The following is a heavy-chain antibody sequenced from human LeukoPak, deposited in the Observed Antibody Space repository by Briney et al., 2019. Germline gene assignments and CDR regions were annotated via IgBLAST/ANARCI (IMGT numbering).Heavy chain of an antibody. Sequence: KPSETLSLTCTVSGGSVSSGSYYWRWIRQPPGKGLEWIGYIYYSGGANYNPSLKSRVTISVDTSKNQFSLKLSSVTAADTAVYYCARGGHCSGGSCYHFDYWGPGTLVTVSS. J-gene: IGHJ4*02. D-gene: IGHD2-15*01. CDR1: GGSVSSGSYY. CDR2: IYYSGGA. CDR3: ARGGHCSGGSCYHFDY. V-gene: IGHV4-61*01.